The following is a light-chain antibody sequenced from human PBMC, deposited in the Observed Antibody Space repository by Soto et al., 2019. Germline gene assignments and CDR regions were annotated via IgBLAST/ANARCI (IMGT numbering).Light chain of an antibody. CDR2: DAA. J-gene: IGKJ2*01. CDR3: HQYNSY. V-gene: IGKV1-5*01. Sequence: HMTQSPSTLSASVGDRVTITCRASESIATWLAWYQHKPGKAPKLLIYDAARLESGVPSRFSGGGSGTEFNLTISGLQPEDFATYYCHQYNSYFGQGTRLEI. CDR1: ESIATW.